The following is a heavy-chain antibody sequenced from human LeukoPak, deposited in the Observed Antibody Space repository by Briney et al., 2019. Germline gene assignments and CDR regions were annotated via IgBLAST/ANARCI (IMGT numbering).Heavy chain of an antibody. J-gene: IGHJ6*02. D-gene: IGHD3-10*01. Sequence: SVRVSCKASGGTFGSYAISWVRQAPGQGLEWMGGILPSFGATKYSQKFQDRVTITADVSTTTVYMDLTSLSSEDTALYYCARPLNTMVRGITTATDFFSYAMDVWGQGTAVTVSS. CDR2: ILPSFGAT. V-gene: IGHV1-69*13. CDR3: ARPLNTMVRGITTATDFFSYAMDV. CDR1: GGTFGSYA.